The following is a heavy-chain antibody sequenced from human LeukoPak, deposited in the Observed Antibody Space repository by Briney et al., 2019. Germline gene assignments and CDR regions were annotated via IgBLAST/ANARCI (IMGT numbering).Heavy chain of an antibody. Sequence: ASVKVSCKASGGTFSTYAISWVRQAPGQGLEWMGGIIPILATANYAHKFQGRVTITTDESTSTAYMELSSLRSEDTAVYYCAASPTSDSPGYWGQGTLVTVSS. CDR2: IIPILATA. CDR1: GGTFSTYA. D-gene: IGHD2-21*02. CDR3: AASPTSDSPGY. V-gene: IGHV1-69*05. J-gene: IGHJ4*02.